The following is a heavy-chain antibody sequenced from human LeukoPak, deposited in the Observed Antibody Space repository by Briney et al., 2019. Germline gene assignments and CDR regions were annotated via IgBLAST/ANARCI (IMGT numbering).Heavy chain of an antibody. CDR1: GFTFRSYG. Sequence: GGSLRLSCAASGFTFRSYGMHWVRQAPGKGLEWVAVISYEGSNKYYAGSVKGRFTISRDKSKSTLYLQMNRLRAEDTAVYYCAKDVQINWGYYGMDVWGQGTTVTVSS. J-gene: IGHJ6*02. D-gene: IGHD7-27*01. CDR2: ISYEGSNK. V-gene: IGHV3-30*18. CDR3: AKDVQINWGYYGMDV.